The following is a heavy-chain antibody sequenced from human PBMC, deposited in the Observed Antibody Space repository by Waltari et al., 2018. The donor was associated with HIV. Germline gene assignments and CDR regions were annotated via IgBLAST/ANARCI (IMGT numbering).Heavy chain of an antibody. CDR1: GGSFSGYY. CDR2: INHSGST. CDR3: ARAVIITPYYFDY. D-gene: IGHD3-22*01. V-gene: IGHV4-34*01. Sequence: QVQLQQWGAGLLKPSETLSLTCAVYGGSFSGYYWSWIRQPPGKGLEWTREINHSGSTNYNPSLKSRVTISVDTSKNQFSLKLSSVTAADTAVYYCARAVIITPYYFDYWGQGTLVTVSS. J-gene: IGHJ4*02.